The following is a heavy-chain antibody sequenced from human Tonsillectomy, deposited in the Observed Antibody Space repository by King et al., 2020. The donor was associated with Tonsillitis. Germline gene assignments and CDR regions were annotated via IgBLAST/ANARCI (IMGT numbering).Heavy chain of an antibody. V-gene: IGHV3-30-3*01. J-gene: IGHJ4*02. CDR1: GFTFSSYA. Sequence: VQLVESGGGVVQPGRSLRLSCAASGFTFSSYAMHWVRQAPGEGLEWVTFISYDGHHKYYADSVKGRFTISRDNSKNTLFLQMNSLRAEDTAVYYCATVPRYSSSPHFDDWGQGTLVTVSS. CDR2: ISYDGHHK. D-gene: IGHD6-13*01. CDR3: ATVPRYSSSPHFDD.